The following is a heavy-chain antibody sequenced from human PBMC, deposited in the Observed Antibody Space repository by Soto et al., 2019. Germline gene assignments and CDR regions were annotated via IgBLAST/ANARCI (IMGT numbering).Heavy chain of an antibody. J-gene: IGHJ5*02. CDR2: ISLYSDGT. V-gene: IGHV1-18*01. D-gene: IGHD2-2*01. Sequence: ASVKVSCKTSGYTFSNYGITWVRQAPGQPLKWLGWISLYSDGTNYAQKFQGRVSMTTDTSTTTAYMELRSLRSDDTAVYYCARVVPGAEAWFGPWGQGSLVTVSS. CDR3: ARVVPGAEAWFGP. CDR1: GYTFSNYG.